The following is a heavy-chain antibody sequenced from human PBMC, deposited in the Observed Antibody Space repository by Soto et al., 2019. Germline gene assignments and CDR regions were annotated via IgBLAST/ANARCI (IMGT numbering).Heavy chain of an antibody. V-gene: IGHV3-9*01. CDR3: AKELLSPYIAVAAAPYYYYMDV. CDR2: ISWNSGSI. CDR1: GFTFDDYA. D-gene: IGHD6-19*01. J-gene: IGHJ6*03. Sequence: PGGSLRLSCAASGFTFDDYAMHWVRQAPGKGLEWVSGISWNSGSIGYADSVKGRFTISRDNAKNSLYLQMNSLRAEDTALYYCAKELLSPYIAVAAAPYYYYMDVWGKGTTVTVSS.